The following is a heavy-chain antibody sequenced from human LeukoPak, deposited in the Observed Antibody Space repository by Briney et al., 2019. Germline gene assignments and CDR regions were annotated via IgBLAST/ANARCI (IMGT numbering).Heavy chain of an antibody. CDR1: GFTLSDHY. J-gene: IGHJ3*02. V-gene: IGHV3-72*01. Sequence: PGGSLSFSCAASGFTLSDHYMDWVRQAPGKGLEWVGRTRNKANSYTTEYAASVKGRFSISRDDSKTSLYLQMNSLQTADKAVYYCVRGKAGTTGAFAIWGQGTMVTVSS. D-gene: IGHD4-17*01. CDR3: VRGKAGTTGAFAI. CDR2: TRNKANSYTT.